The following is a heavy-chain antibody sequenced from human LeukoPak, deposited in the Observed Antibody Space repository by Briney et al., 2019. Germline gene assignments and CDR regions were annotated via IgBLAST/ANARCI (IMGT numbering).Heavy chain of an antibody. V-gene: IGHV1-8*03. CDR3: ARGALDTYYYYMDV. CDR2: MNPNSGNT. CDR1: GYTFTSYD. D-gene: IGHD5-18*01. Sequence: EASVKVSCKASGYTFTSYDINWVRQATGQGLEWMGWMNPNSGNTGYAQKFQGRVTITRNTSISTAYMELSSLRSEDTAVYYCARGALDTYYYYMDVWGKGTTVTVSS. J-gene: IGHJ6*03.